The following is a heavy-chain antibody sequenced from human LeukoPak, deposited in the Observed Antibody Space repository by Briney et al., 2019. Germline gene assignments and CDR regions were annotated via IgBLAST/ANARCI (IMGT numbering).Heavy chain of an antibody. Sequence: GGSLRLSCAASGFTFSSYAMSWVRQAPGKGLEWVSVISGSGGRTYYADSVKGRFTISRDNSKNTLHLQMNSLRAEDTAVYYCAKTYYYDSSGSHYFDYWGQGTLVTVSS. CDR1: GFTFSSYA. V-gene: IGHV3-23*01. CDR2: ISGSGGRT. J-gene: IGHJ4*02. CDR3: AKTYYYDSSGSHYFDY. D-gene: IGHD3-22*01.